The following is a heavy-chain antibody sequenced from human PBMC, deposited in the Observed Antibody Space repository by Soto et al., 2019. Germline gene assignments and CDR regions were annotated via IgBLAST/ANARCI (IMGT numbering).Heavy chain of an antibody. V-gene: IGHV4-31*03. CDR3: AREQAAAGRGYYGMDV. CDR2: IYYSGST. CDR1: GGSISSGGYY. Sequence: QVQLQESGPGLLKPSQTLSLTCTVSGGSISSGGYYWSWIRQHPGKGLEWIGYIYYSGSTYYNPSLKSRVTISVDTSKNQFSLKLSSVTAADTAVYYCAREQAAAGRGYYGMDVWGQGTTVTVSS. D-gene: IGHD6-13*01. J-gene: IGHJ6*02.